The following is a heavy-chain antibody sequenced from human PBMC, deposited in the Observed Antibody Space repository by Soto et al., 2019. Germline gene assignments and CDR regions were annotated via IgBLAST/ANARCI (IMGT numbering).Heavy chain of an antibody. CDR1: GFTFSSYA. Sequence: HPGGSLRLSCAASGFTFSSYAMIWVRQASGKGLEWVSGISDSDGSTYYADSVKGRFTISRDNSKYTLDLQMNNLRAEDTAIYYCARGIWGPPYFDYWGQGTLVTVSS. CDR3: ARGIWGPPYFDY. V-gene: IGHV3-23*01. J-gene: IGHJ4*02. CDR2: ISDSDGST. D-gene: IGHD3-16*01.